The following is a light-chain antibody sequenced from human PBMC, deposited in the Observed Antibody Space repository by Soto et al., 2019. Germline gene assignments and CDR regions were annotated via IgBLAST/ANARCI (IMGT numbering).Light chain of an antibody. CDR2: AAS. V-gene: IGKV1-12*01. CDR3: HSRA. CDR1: QGIGSW. Sequence: DIQITQSPSSLSASVGDRVTITCRASQGIGSWLAWYQQKPGKAPNLLIYAASSLRSGVPSRFSGSGSETEVSLTISRLQPDDFATYFCHSRAFCQGTRLEIK. J-gene: IGKJ5*01.